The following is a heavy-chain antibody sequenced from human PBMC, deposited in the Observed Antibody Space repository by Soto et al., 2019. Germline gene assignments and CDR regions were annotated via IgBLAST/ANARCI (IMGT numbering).Heavy chain of an antibody. V-gene: IGHV4-39*01. CDR3: ARHNHRWGDDAFEI. Sequence: SETLSLTCTVSGGSISSSSYYWGWIRQPPGKRLEWIGSIYYSGSTYYNPSLKSRVTISVDTSKNQFSLKLSSVTAADTAVYYCARHNHRWGDDAFEIWGQGTMVTVSS. J-gene: IGHJ3*02. CDR2: IYYSGST. D-gene: IGHD1-26*01. CDR1: GGSISSSSYY.